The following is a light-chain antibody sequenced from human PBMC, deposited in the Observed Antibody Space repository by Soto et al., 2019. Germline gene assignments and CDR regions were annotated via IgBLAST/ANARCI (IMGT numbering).Light chain of an antibody. V-gene: IGKV1-39*01. Sequence: MTQSPLSLPVTPGEPASISCRSSQSLLHSNGYNYLDWYQQKPGKAPKLLIYAASNLQSGVPSRFSGSGSGTDFTLTISSLQPEDFATYFCQQSYSTPPWTFGQGTKVDIK. CDR2: AAS. CDR3: QQSYSTPPWT. J-gene: IGKJ1*01. CDR1: QSLLHSNGYNY.